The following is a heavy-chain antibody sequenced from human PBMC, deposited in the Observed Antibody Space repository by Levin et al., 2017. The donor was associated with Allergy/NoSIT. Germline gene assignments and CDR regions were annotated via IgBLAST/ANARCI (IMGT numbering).Heavy chain of an antibody. Sequence: GGSLRLSCAASGFIFSSYGMHWVRQAPGKGLEWVAVISYDGSNKYYADSVKGRFTISRDNSKNTLYLQMKSLKPEDTAVYYCAKEVNHYESGGFFQHWGQGTLVTVSS. J-gene: IGHJ1*01. V-gene: IGHV3-30*18. CDR2: ISYDGSNK. D-gene: IGHD3-22*01. CDR1: GFIFSSYG. CDR3: AKEVNHYESGGFFQH.